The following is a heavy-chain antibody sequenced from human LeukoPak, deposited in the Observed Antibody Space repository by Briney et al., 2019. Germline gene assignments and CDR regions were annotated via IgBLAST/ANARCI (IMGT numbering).Heavy chain of an antibody. CDR3: ARGLIAYCGGYCPVWFDP. V-gene: IGHV3-13*01. D-gene: IGHD2-21*02. CDR1: GFTFSSYD. J-gene: IGHJ5*02. Sequence: PGGSLRLSCAASGFTFSSYDMHWVRQATGKGLEWVSAIGTAGDTYYPGSVKGRFTISRENAKNSLYLQMNSLRAGDTAVYYCARGLIAYCGGYCPVWFDPWGQGTLVTVSS. CDR2: IGTAGDT.